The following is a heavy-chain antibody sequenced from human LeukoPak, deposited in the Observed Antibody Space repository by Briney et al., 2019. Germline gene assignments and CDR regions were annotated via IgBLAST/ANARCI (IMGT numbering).Heavy chain of an antibody. CDR2: ISGSGGST. J-gene: IGHJ6*03. Sequence: TGGSLRLSCVVSGFSFSTFEMNWVRQAPGKGLEWVSAISGSGGSTHYAESVKGRFTISRDNSKNTLYLQMNSLRAEDTAVYYCAKEFVPAAILSYYYMDVWGRGTTVTVSS. D-gene: IGHD2-2*01. CDR3: AKEFVPAAILSYYYMDV. CDR1: GFSFSTFE. V-gene: IGHV3-23*01.